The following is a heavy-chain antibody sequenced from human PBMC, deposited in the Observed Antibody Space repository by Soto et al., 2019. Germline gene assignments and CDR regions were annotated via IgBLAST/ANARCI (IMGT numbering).Heavy chain of an antibody. Sequence: SETLSLTCTVSGGSISSYSWSWIRQPPGKGLEWIGYMYYNGNTNYNPSLKSRVTISVDTSKNQLSLKLISVTAADTAVYYCARGRHIVVVTAILFDYWGQGTLVTVSS. V-gene: IGHV4-59*01. CDR1: GGSISSYS. CDR2: MYYNGNT. CDR3: ARGRHIVVVTAILFDY. J-gene: IGHJ4*02. D-gene: IGHD2-21*02.